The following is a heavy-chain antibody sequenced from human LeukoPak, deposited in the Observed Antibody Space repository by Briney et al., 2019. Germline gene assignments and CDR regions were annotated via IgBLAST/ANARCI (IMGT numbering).Heavy chain of an antibody. Sequence: GGSLRLSCAASGFTFNAFGMNWLRQAPGKGLEWVSYIGTTSGAIYYADSVKGRFTISRDSAKNSLYLQMNSLRAEDTAVYYCARFRTWGDKAFDYWGQGTLVTVSS. V-gene: IGHV3-48*01. CDR3: ARFRTWGDKAFDY. J-gene: IGHJ4*02. CDR1: GFTFNAFG. CDR2: IGTTSGAI. D-gene: IGHD2-21*02.